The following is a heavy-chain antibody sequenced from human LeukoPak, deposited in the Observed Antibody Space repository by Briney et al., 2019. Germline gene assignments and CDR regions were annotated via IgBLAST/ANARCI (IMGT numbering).Heavy chain of an antibody. Sequence: GGSLRLSCSASGFTFSSYAMHWVRQAPGKGLVWVARINGDGISTTYADSVKGRFTISRDNARNTVYLQMISLRGEDTAVYYCARDGWVDYWGQGTLVTVSS. CDR3: ARDGWVDY. CDR1: GFTFSSYA. J-gene: IGHJ4*02. D-gene: IGHD1-26*01. CDR2: INGDGIST. V-gene: IGHV3-74*01.